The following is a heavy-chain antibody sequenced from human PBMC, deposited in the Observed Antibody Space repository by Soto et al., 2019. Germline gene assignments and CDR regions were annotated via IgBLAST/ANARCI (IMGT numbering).Heavy chain of an antibody. Sequence: PGGSLGLSCAAPGFTFSDYYMSWIRQAPGKGLEWVSYISSSGSTIYYADSVKGRFTISRDNAKNSLYLQMNSLRAEDTAVYYCARGLYYYDSSGYTGYWGQGTLVSVSS. J-gene: IGHJ4*02. CDR2: ISSSGSTI. D-gene: IGHD3-22*01. CDR3: ARGLYYYDSSGYTGY. CDR1: GFTFSDYY. V-gene: IGHV3-11*01.